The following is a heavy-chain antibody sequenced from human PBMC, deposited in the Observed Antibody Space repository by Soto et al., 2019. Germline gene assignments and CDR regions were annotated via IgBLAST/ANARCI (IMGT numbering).Heavy chain of an antibody. Sequence: ASVKVSCKSSGYTFINYAMHWVRQAPGQGLEWMGWINPNSGGTNYAQKFQGWVTMTRDTSISTAYMELSRLRSDDTAVYYCARDYYDSSGYPADYYYYYGMDVWGQGTTVTVSS. V-gene: IGHV1-2*04. J-gene: IGHJ6*02. CDR3: ARDYYDSSGYPADYYYYYGMDV. CDR2: INPNSGGT. D-gene: IGHD3-22*01. CDR1: GYTFINYA.